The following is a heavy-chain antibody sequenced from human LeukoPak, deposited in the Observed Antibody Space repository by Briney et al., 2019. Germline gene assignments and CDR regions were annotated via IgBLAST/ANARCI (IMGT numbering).Heavy chain of an antibody. J-gene: IGHJ4*02. CDR2: ICYSGST. V-gene: IGHV4-31*03. CDR3: ARGPRGYSFDY. Sequence: SQTLSLTCTVPGGSISSGGYYWSWIRQHPGKGLEWIGYICYSGSTYYNPSLKSRVTISVDTSKNQFSLKLSPVTAADTAVYYCARGPRGYSFDYWGQGTLVTVSS. CDR1: GGSISSGGYY. D-gene: IGHD5-18*01.